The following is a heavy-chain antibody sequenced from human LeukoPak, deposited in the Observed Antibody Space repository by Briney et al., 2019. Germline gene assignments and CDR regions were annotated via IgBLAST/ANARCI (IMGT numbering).Heavy chain of an antibody. Sequence: SVKVSCKASGGTFSSYAFSWVRQAPGQGLEWMGRIIPIFGTTNYAQKFQGRVTITTDESTSTAYMELRSLRYEVTAVYYCASNYYGSGNYPVFYYFDYWGQGTLVTVSS. CDR1: GGTFSSYA. CDR2: IIPIFGTT. D-gene: IGHD3-10*01. J-gene: IGHJ4*02. V-gene: IGHV1-69*05. CDR3: ASNYYGSGNYPVFYYFDY.